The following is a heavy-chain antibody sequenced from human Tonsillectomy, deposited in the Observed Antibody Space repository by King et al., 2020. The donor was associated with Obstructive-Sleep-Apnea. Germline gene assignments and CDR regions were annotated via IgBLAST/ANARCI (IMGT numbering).Heavy chain of an antibody. CDR1: GYSFTSYW. V-gene: IGHV5-51*01. Sequence: VQLVESGAEVKKPGESLKISCKGSGYSFTSYWIGWVRQMPGKGLEWMGIIYPGDSDTRYSPSFQGQVTISADKSIRTAYLQWSSLKASETAMYYCSRQVGYCSSTSCQGAFDIWGKGTMVTVSS. D-gene: IGHD2-2*01. CDR3: SRQVGYCSSTSCQGAFDI. J-gene: IGHJ3*02. CDR2: IYPGDSDT.